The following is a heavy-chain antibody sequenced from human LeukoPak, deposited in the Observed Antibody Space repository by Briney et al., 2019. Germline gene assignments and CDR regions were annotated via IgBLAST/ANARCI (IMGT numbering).Heavy chain of an antibody. D-gene: IGHD2-2*01. CDR2: INDSGSP. CDR1: GYSISSGYF. CDR3: ARGPHQHWPLGQF. V-gene: IGHV4-38-2*02. Sequence: SETLSLTCSVSGYSISSGYFWGWIRQPPGKGLDYIGEINDSGSPIYNPSLKSRVTISVDTSKNQFSVNLTSVTAADTAVYYCARGPHQHWPLGQFWGQGSLVTVSS. J-gene: IGHJ4*02.